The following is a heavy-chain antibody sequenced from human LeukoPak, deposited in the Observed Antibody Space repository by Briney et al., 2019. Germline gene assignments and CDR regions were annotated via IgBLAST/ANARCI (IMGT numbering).Heavy chain of an antibody. CDR2: TYYRSKWYN. CDR3: ARDRLTGIGGYYYYYMDV. J-gene: IGHJ6*03. Sequence: SQTLSLTCAISGDSVSSNSAAWNWIRQSPSRGLEWLGRTYYRSKWYNDHAVSVKSRITINPDTSKNQFSLQLNSVTPEDTAVYYCARDRLTGIGGYYYYYMDVWGKGTTVTVSS. D-gene: IGHD1-20*01. V-gene: IGHV6-1*01. CDR1: GDSVSSNSAA.